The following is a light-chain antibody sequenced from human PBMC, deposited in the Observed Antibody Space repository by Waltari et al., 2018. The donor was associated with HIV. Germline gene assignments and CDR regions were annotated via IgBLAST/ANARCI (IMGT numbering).Light chain of an antibody. CDR2: DVS. CDR1: SSDVGGFNY. CDR3: CSYAGSSTVV. J-gene: IGLJ2*01. Sequence: QSALTQPASVSGSPGQSITISCTGTSSDVGGFNYFPWYQQHPGKAPNLMIYDVSKRPSGVSNRFSGSKSGNTASLTISGLQAEDEADYYCCSYAGSSTVVFGGGTKLTVL. V-gene: IGLV2-23*02.